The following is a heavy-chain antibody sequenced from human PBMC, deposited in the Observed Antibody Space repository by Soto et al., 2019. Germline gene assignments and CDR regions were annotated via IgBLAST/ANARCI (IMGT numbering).Heavy chain of an antibody. CDR3: AKVNPIFGMEYYYYGMDV. CDR2: ISGSAGTT. Sequence: EMQLLESGGTLVQPGGSLRLSCAASGFTFSSYPMTWVRQAPGKGLEWGSTISGSAGTTFYADSLKDRFTISRDNSEDTLFLQMNSLRADDTAVYYCAKVNPIFGMEYYYYGMDVWGQGTTVTVSS. J-gene: IGHJ6*02. V-gene: IGHV3-23*01. CDR1: GFTFSSYP. D-gene: IGHD3-3*01.